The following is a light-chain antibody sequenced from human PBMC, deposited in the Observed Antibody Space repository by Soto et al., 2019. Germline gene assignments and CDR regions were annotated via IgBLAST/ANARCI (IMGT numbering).Light chain of an antibody. V-gene: IGKV1-6*01. CDR3: QHYNSYSEA. Sequence: AIQVTQSQSSLSASVGDRVTITCRASQDIRNDLGWYQQKPGRAPKLLIYAASSLQSGVPSRFSGSGSGTDFTLTISSLQPDDFATYYCQHYNSYSEAFGQGTKVELK. CDR1: QDIRND. CDR2: AAS. J-gene: IGKJ1*01.